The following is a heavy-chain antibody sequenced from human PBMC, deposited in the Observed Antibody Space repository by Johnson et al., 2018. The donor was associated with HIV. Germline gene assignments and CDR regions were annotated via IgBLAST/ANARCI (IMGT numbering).Heavy chain of an antibody. D-gene: IGHD3-16*01. CDR1: GFTFSSYA. V-gene: IGHV3-23*04. J-gene: IGHJ3*02. CDR2: ISGSGGST. Sequence: VHLVESGGGLVQHGGSLRLSCAASGFTFSSYAMSWVRQAPGKGLEWVSAISGSGGSTYYADSVKGRFTISRDDSKDTLYLQINSLKTEDTAVYYCTSEGAFYDAFDIWGQGAMVTVSS. CDR3: TSEGAFYDAFDI.